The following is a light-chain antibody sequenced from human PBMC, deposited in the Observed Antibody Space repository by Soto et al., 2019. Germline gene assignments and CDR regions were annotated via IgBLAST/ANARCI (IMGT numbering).Light chain of an antibody. CDR1: QSVSSY. J-gene: IGKJ1*01. Sequence: MDFTHTPATLSLSPWVRRTLSVRASQSVSSYLAWYQQKPGQAPRLLIYDASNRATGIPARFSGSGSGTDFTLTISSLEPEDFAVYYCQQRSNWPPTFGQGTKVDIK. V-gene: IGKV3-11*01. CDR2: DAS. CDR3: QQRSNWPPT.